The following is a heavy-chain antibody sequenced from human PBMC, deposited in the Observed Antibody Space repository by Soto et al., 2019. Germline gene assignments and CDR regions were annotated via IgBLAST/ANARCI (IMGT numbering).Heavy chain of an antibody. CDR1: GFTFSSYA. D-gene: IGHD4-17*01. CDR2: ISYDGSNE. J-gene: IGHJ3*02. Sequence: QVQLVESGGGVVQPGRSLRLSCAASGFTFSSYAMHWVRQAPGKGLEWVAVISYDGSNEYYADSVKGRFTISRDNSKNTLYLQMNSLRAEDTAVYYCARDRAGLDRAFDIWGQGTMVTVSS. V-gene: IGHV3-30-3*01. CDR3: ARDRAGLDRAFDI.